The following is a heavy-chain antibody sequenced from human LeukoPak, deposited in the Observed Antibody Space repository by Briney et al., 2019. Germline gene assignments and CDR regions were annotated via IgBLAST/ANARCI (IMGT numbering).Heavy chain of an antibody. CDR2: ISSSSSYI. CDR3: ARRGPYDFWSGPRGFDY. D-gene: IGHD3-3*01. J-gene: IGHJ4*02. Sequence: GGSLRLSCAASGFTFSSYSMNWVRQAPGKGLEWVSSISSSSSYICYADSVKGRFTISRDNAKNSLYLQMNSLRAEDTAVYYCARRGPYDFWSGPRGFDYWGQGTLVTVSS. V-gene: IGHV3-21*01. CDR1: GFTFSSYS.